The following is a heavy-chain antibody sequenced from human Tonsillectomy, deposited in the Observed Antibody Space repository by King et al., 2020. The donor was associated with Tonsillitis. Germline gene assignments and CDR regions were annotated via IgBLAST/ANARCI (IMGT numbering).Heavy chain of an antibody. CDR3: ARWQHQAYLDY. D-gene: IGHD6-13*01. V-gene: IGHV4-59*08. J-gene: IGHJ4*02. CDR2: MYDSGST. Sequence: QLQESGPGLVKPSETLSLTCTVSGGSISSNYWSWIRQPPGKGPEWIGYMYDSGSTNCNPSPKSRVTISVDTSKNQFSLKLTSVTAADTAVYYCARWQHQAYLDYWGQGTLVTVSS. CDR1: GGSISSNY.